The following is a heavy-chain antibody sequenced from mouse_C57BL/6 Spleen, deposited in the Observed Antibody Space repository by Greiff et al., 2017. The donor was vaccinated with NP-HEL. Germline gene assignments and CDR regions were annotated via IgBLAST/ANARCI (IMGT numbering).Heavy chain of an antibody. J-gene: IGHJ2*01. CDR2: INPNNGGT. CDR1: GYTFTDYY. Sequence: VQLKQSGPELLKPGASVKISCKASGYTFTDYYMNWVKQSHGKSLEWIGDINPNNGGTSYIQKFKGKATLTVDKSSSTAYMELRSLTSEDSAVYYCARGEAEGYFDYWGQGTTLTVSS. V-gene: IGHV1-26*01. CDR3: ARGEAEGYFDY.